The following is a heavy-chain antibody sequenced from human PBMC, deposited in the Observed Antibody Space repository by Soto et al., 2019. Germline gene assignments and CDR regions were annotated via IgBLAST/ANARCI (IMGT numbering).Heavy chain of an antibody. V-gene: IGHV4-59*08. Sequence: SETLSLTCTVSGGSISSYYWSWIRQPPGKGLEWVGYIYYSGSTNYNPSLKSRVTISVDTSKKQFSLKLSSVTAADTAVYYCGRQKGYCSGGTCYSDYNSSYMDVWGKGTTVTVSS. CDR3: GRQKGYCSGGTCYSDYNSSYMDV. J-gene: IGHJ6*03. D-gene: IGHD2-15*01. CDR2: IYYSGST. CDR1: GGSISSYY.